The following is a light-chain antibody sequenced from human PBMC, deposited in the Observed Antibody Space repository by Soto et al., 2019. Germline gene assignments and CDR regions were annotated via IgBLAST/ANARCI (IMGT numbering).Light chain of an antibody. Sequence: QSVLTQPPSVSGSPGQSVTISCTGTSTDFVTYNRVSWYQQLPGTAPKLLIYGNNNRPSGVPARFSGSKSGTSASLAIAGLQAEDEGDYCCQSYDSSLSGYVFGTGTKVTVL. J-gene: IGLJ1*01. CDR2: GNN. V-gene: IGLV1-40*01. CDR3: QSYDSSLSGYV. CDR1: STDFVTYNR.